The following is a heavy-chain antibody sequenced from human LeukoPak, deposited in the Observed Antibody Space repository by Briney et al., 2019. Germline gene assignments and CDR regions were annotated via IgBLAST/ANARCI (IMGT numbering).Heavy chain of an antibody. D-gene: IGHD2-2*01. CDR2: MNPNSGNT. V-gene: IGHV1-8*01. CDR1: GYTFTSYD. J-gene: IGHJ3*02. Sequence: AASVKVSCKASGYTFTSYDINWVRQATGQGLEWMGWMNPNSGNTGYAQKFQGRVTMTRNTSISTAYMELSSLRSEDTAVYYCARGGLWLCPFCFDIWGQGTMVTVSS. CDR3: ARGGLWLCPFCFDI.